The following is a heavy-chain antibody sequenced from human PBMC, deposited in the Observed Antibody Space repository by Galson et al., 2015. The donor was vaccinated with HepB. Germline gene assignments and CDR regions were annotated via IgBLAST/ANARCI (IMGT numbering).Heavy chain of an antibody. CDR1: GDSINSGGDY. V-gene: IGHV4-31*03. D-gene: IGHD3-3*01. CDR2: ISYSGIT. J-gene: IGHJ4*02. Sequence: LSLTCTVSGDSINSGGDYWNWLRQSPGKGLEWIGHISYSGITYYKPSLRSRLYISADTSENKFSLQLSSVTAADTAVYYCAGGPPDFWSGYFGYFDSWGQGTLVTVSS. CDR3: AGGPPDFWSGYFGYFDS.